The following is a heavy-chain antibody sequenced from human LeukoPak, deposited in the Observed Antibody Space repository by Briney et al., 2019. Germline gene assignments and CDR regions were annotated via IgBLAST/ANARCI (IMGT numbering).Heavy chain of an antibody. CDR3: ARGIHGGGTYYPSDY. D-gene: IGHD2-15*01. J-gene: IGHJ4*02. V-gene: IGHV3-21*01. Sequence: PGGSLRLSCAASGFTFSSYSMNWVRQAPGKGLEWVSSISSTSNYIYYADSVKGRFTISRDNAKNSLYLQMNSLRAEDTAVYYCARGIHGGGTYYPSDYWGQGTLVTVSS. CDR2: ISSTSNYI. CDR1: GFTFSSYS.